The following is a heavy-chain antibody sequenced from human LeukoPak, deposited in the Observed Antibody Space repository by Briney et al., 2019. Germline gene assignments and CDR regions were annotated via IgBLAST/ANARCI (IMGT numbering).Heavy chain of an antibody. J-gene: IGHJ4*02. D-gene: IGHD5-12*01. CDR2: ISSRGTAM. Sequence: GGSLRLSCAVSGFTFSNYSMSWVRQAPGKGLEWISYISSRGTAMYYADSVRGRFSISRDNAKKSLYLQMNSLRAEDTAVYYCARSELVGYSGYDLDYWGQGTLVTVSS. V-gene: IGHV3-11*01. CDR3: ARSELVGYSGYDLDY. CDR1: GFTFSNYS.